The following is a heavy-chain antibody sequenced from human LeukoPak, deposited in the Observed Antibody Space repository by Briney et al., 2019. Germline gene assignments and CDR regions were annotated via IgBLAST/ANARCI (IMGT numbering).Heavy chain of an antibody. D-gene: IGHD6-19*01. CDR3: AKSNVWFPFCDY. J-gene: IGHJ4*02. CDR1: GFTFRTYA. Sequence: PGGSLRLSCAASGFTFRTYAMNWVRQAPGKGLEWVSTVSGSGDSTHYADSVKGRFTISRDNSKNTLYLQLNSLRADDTAVYYCAKSNVWFPFCDYWGQGTLVTVSS. CDR2: VSGSGDST. V-gene: IGHV3-23*01.